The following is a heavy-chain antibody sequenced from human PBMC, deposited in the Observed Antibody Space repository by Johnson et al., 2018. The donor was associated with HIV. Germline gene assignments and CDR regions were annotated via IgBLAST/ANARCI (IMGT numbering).Heavy chain of an antibody. V-gene: IGHV3-30*04. Sequence: QMLLVESGGGVVQPGRSLRASCAASGFGFSSYAMHWVRQAPGKGLEWVAVISYDGSNKYYADSVKGRFTISRDNSKNTLYLQMNSLRAEDTAVYYCARDRMRGATKDAFDIWGQGTMVTVSS. CDR3: ARDRMRGATKDAFDI. CDR2: ISYDGSNK. J-gene: IGHJ3*02. CDR1: GFGFSSYA. D-gene: IGHD1-26*01.